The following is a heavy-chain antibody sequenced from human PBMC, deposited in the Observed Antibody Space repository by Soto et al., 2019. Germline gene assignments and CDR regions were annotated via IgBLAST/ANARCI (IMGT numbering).Heavy chain of an antibody. CDR3: ARHQAPYYDFWSGYYSPFDY. CDR2: IYYSGST. D-gene: IGHD3-3*01. J-gene: IGHJ4*02. Sequence: SETLSLTCTVSGGSISSSSYYWGWIRQPPGKGLEWIGSIYYSGSTYYNPSLKSRVTISVDTSKNQFSLKLSSVTAADTAVYYCARHQAPYYDFWSGYYSPFDYWGQGTLVTVSS. CDR1: GGSISSSSYY. V-gene: IGHV4-39*01.